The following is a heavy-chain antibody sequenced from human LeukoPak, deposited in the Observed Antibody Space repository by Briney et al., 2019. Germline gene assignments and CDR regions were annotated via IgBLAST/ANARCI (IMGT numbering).Heavy chain of an antibody. CDR3: AVLSTGGWYWFDY. CDR1: GYTFTGYY. V-gene: IGHV1-2*02. J-gene: IGHJ4*02. CDR2: INPNSGGT. Sequence: ASVKVSCKVSGYTFTGYYMHWVRQAPGQGLEWMGWINPNSGGTNYAQKFQGRVTMTRDTSTSTVYMELSSLRSEDTAVYYCAVLSTGGWYWFDYWGQGTLVTVSS. D-gene: IGHD6-19*01.